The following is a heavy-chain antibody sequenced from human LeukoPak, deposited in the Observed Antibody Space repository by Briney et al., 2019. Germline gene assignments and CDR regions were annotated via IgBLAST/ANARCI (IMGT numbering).Heavy chain of an antibody. CDR1: GFTLSNYN. J-gene: IGHJ4*02. CDR2: ISSSSSYI. D-gene: IGHD5-12*01. CDR3: VRTRTGYSGGY. Sequence: GGSLRLSCAASGFTLSNYNMNWVRQAPGKGLEWVSSISSSSSYIYYTDSVKGRFTISRDNAKNTLYLQMNSLRAEDTAVYYCVRTRTGYSGGYWGQGTLVIVSS. V-gene: IGHV3-21*01.